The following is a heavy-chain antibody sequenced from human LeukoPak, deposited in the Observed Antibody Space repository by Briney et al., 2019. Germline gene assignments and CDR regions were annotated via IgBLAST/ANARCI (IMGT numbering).Heavy chain of an antibody. CDR1: GFTFSGYG. V-gene: IGHV3-33*01. CDR2: IWYDGGNK. CDR3: ARAPYGSARPFDY. J-gene: IGHJ4*02. Sequence: GGSVRLSCAASGFTFSGYGMHWVRQAPGKGLEWMAGIWYDGGNKYYAQSVKGRVTMSRDNSKNTLYLQMNSLRAEDTAVYYCARAPYGSARPFDYWGQGTLVTVSS. D-gene: IGHD3-10*01.